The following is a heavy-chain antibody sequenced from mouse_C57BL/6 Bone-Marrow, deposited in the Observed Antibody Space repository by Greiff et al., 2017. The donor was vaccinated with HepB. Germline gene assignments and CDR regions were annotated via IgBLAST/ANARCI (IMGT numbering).Heavy chain of an antibody. V-gene: IGHV5-15*01. CDR1: GFTFSDYG. CDR2: ISNLAYSI. J-gene: IGHJ1*03. Sequence: EVQGVESGGGLVQPGGSLKLSCAASGFTFSDYGMAWVRQAPRKGPEWVAFISNLAYSIYYADTVTGRFPISRENAKNTLYLEMSSLRSEDTAMYYCARQYFDVWGTGTTVTVSS. CDR3: ARQYFDV.